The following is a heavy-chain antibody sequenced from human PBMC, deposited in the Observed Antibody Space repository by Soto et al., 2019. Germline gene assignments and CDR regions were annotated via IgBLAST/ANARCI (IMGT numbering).Heavy chain of an antibody. CDR2: TNTYNGNT. CDR1: GYPFTTYG. Sequence: QVQLVQSGAEVKKPGASVKVSCKSSGYPFTTYGIIWVRQAPGQGLEWMGWTNTYNGNTNYAQKLQGRVTMTTDTSTSTAYMELRRRRSEDTAGYYCAREGASGRGGLDYWGQGTLVTVSS. D-gene: IGHD6-19*01. V-gene: IGHV1-18*01. J-gene: IGHJ4*02. CDR3: AREGASGRGGLDY.